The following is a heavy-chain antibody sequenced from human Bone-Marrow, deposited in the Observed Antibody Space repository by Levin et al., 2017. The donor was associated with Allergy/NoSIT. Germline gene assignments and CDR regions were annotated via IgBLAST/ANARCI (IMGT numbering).Heavy chain of an antibody. J-gene: IGHJ6*03. V-gene: IGHV3-33*01. D-gene: IGHD3-9*01. Sequence: HAGGSLRLSCAASGFTFSSYGMHWVRQAPGKGLEWVAVIWYDGSNKYYADSVKGRFTISRDNSKNTLYLQMNSLRAEDTAVYYCARASDILTGYIYTPDCYYMDVWGKGTTVTVSS. CDR1: GFTFSSYG. CDR2: IWYDGSNK. CDR3: ARASDILTGYIYTPDCYYMDV.